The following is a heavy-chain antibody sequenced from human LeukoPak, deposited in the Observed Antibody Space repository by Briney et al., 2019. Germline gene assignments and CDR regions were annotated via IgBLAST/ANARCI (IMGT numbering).Heavy chain of an antibody. D-gene: IGHD3-22*01. CDR2: INHSGST. V-gene: IGHV4-34*01. CDR1: GGSFSGYY. J-gene: IGHJ4*02. CDR3: ARAHYYDSSGLKYFDY. Sequence: SETLSLTCAVYGGSFSGYYWSWIRQPPGKGLEWIGEINHSGSTNYNPSLKSRVTISVDTSKNQFSLKLSSVTAADTAVYYCARAHYYDSSGLKYFDYWGQGTLVTVSS.